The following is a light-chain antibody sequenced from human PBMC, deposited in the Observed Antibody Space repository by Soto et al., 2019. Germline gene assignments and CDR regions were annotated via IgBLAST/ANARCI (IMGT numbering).Light chain of an antibody. Sequence: EIVMTQSPVTLSVSPGERATLSCRASQSVSSNLAWYQQKSGQAPRLLIYDASSRATGIPARFSGSGSGTEFTLTISSLQSEDSAVYYCQQYNNWPPLYTFGQGTKLEIK. V-gene: IGKV3-15*01. CDR3: QQYNNWPPLYT. J-gene: IGKJ2*01. CDR1: QSVSSN. CDR2: DAS.